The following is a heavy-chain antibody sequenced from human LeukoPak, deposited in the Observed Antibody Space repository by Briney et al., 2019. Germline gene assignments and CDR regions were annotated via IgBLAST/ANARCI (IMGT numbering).Heavy chain of an antibody. Sequence: SETLSLTCTVSGGSISSSSYYWGWIRQPPGKGLEWIGSIYYSGSTYYNPSLKSRFTISVDTSKNQFSLKLSSVTAADTAVYYCARLSGAIFGVVITLYYFDYWGQGTLVTVSS. J-gene: IGHJ4*02. V-gene: IGHV4-39*01. CDR1: GGSISSSSYY. CDR2: IYYSGST. D-gene: IGHD3-3*01. CDR3: ARLSGAIFGVVITLYYFDY.